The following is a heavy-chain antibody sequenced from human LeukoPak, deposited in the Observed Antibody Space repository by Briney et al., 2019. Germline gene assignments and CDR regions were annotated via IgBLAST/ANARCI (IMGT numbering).Heavy chain of an antibody. Sequence: NPGGSLRLSCAASGFTFSSYSMNWVRQAPGKGLEWVSSISSSSSYIYYADSVKGRFTISRDNAKNSLYLQMNSLRAEDTAVYYCARATSPRGAFDIWGQGTMVTVSS. D-gene: IGHD3-10*01. CDR1: GFTFSSYS. CDR3: ARATSPRGAFDI. V-gene: IGHV3-21*01. CDR2: ISSSSSYI. J-gene: IGHJ3*02.